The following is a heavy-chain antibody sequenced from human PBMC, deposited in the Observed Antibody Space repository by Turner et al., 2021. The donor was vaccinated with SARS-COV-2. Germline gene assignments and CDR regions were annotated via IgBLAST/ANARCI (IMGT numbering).Heavy chain of an antibody. V-gene: IGHV3-23*01. CDR3: ANVGSYFFDY. D-gene: IGHD3-10*01. CDR2: ISSSGGTT. J-gene: IGHJ4*02. CDR1: GFTFSNAA. Sequence: EVHLLESGGGLVPPGGSLRLSCAASGFTFSNAAMSWVRQAPGKGREWVSTISSSGGTTYYAASVKGRFTISRDNSKNTLYLQMNSLRAGDTALYYCANVGSYFFDYWGQGTLVTVSS.